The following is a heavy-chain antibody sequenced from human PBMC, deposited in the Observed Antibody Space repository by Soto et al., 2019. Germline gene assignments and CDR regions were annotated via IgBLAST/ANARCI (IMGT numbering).Heavy chain of an antibody. D-gene: IGHD3-10*01. CDR2: IKSKADGGTT. J-gene: IGHJ5*02. CDR1: GLGFSNAW. V-gene: IGHV3-15*07. CDR3: PDSPGAGGNSDGWFDP. Sequence: EVQLVEFGGGLVMPGGSLRLSCAASGLGFSNAWMNWVRQAPGKGLEWVGRIKSKADGGTTDYAAPVEGRITISRDDSKSAMFLQMDSLKTEDTGLYYCPDSPGAGGNSDGWFDPWGQGTQVTVSS.